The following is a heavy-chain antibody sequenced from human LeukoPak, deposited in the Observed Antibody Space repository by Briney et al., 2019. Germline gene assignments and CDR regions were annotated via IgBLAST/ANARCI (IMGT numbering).Heavy chain of an antibody. D-gene: IGHD1-26*01. CDR2: INPNSGGT. CDR1: GYTFTGYY. J-gene: IGHJ4*02. Sequence: GASVKVSCKASGYTFTGYYMHWVRQAPGQGLEWRGWINPNSGGTNYAQKFQGRVTMTRDTSISTAYMELSRLRSDDTAVYYCARGQGYSGSYYYFDYWGQGTLVTVSS. CDR3: ARGQGYSGSYYYFDY. V-gene: IGHV1-2*02.